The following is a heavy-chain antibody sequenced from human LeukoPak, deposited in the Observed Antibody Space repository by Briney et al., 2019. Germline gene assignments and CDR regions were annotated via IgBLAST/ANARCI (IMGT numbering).Heavy chain of an antibody. D-gene: IGHD4-17*01. CDR2: VEQDGSEK. V-gene: IGHV3-7*02. J-gene: IGHJ4*02. CDR3: AKVGDYGDYALDY. CDR1: GFTFSSHW. Sequence: GGSLRLSCAASGFTFSSHWMSWVRQAPGKGLEWVANVEQDGSEKYYADSVKGRLTISRDNSKNTLYLQMNSLRAEDTAVYYCAKVGDYGDYALDYWGQGTLVTVSS.